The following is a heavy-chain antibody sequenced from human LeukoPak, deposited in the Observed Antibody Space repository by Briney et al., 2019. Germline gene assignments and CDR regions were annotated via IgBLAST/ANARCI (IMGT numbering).Heavy chain of an antibody. J-gene: IGHJ4*02. CDR3: ARSYDFWSGYYGFDY. V-gene: IGHV3-66*02. Sequence: GGSLRLSCAAPGFTVSSNYMSWVRKAQGKGLEGSQVIYSGGSTYYADSVKGRFTISRDNSKNTLYLQMNSLRAEDTAVYYCARSYDFWSGYYGFDYWGQGTLVTVSS. CDR1: GFTVSSNY. CDR2: IYSGGST. D-gene: IGHD3-3*01.